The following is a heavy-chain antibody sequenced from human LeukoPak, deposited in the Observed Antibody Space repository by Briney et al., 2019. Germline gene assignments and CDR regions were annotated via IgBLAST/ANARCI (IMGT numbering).Heavy chain of an antibody. CDR2: ISSSSSYI. D-gene: IGHD3-22*01. V-gene: IGHV3-21*01. CDR3: ARPNYYDSSGYYGDFDY. Sequence: PGGSLRLSCAASGFTFSSYSMNWVRQAPGKGLEWVSSISSSSSYIYYADSVKGRFTISRDNAKNSLYLQMNSLRAEDTAVYYCARPNYYDSSGYYGDFDYWGQGTLVTVSS. J-gene: IGHJ4*02. CDR1: GFTFSSYS.